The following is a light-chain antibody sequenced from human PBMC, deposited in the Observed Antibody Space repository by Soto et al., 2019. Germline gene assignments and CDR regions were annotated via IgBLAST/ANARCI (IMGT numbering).Light chain of an antibody. CDR3: SSYTSSDTLL. Sequence: QSVLTQPASVSGSPGQSITISCTGTSSDVGGYNYVSWYQQHPGKAPKLIIYDVSNRPSGVSTRFSGSKSGNTASLTISGLQAEDEADYYCSSYTSSDTLLFGGGTKLTVL. CDR1: SSDVGGYNY. J-gene: IGLJ2*01. V-gene: IGLV2-14*01. CDR2: DVS.